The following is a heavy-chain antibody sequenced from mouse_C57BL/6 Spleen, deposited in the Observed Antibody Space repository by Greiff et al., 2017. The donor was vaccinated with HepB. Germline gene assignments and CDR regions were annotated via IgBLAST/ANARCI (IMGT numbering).Heavy chain of an antibody. CDR3: ARGDGSSYGY. V-gene: IGHV1-26*01. D-gene: IGHD1-1*01. Sequence: VQLQQSGPELVKPGASVKISCKASGYTFTDYYMNWVKQSHGKSLEWIGDINPNNGGTSYNQKFKGKATLTVDKSSSTAYMELRSLTSEDSAVYYCARGDGSSYGYWGQGTTLTVSS. J-gene: IGHJ2*01. CDR2: INPNNGGT. CDR1: GYTFTDYY.